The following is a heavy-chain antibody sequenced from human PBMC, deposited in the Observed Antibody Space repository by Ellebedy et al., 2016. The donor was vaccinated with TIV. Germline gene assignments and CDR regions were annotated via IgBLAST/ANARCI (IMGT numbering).Heavy chain of an antibody. CDR2: IYYSGST. J-gene: IGHJ6*03. V-gene: IGHV4-31*03. Sequence: SETLSLXXTVSGGSISSGGYYWTWIRQHPGKGLEWIGCIYYSGSTYYNPSLQSRVSISVDTSKNQFSLNLRSVTAADTAVYYCARDLETSDYYYTNVWGKGTTVTISS. CDR3: ARDLETSDYYYTNV. D-gene: IGHD2-2*01. CDR1: GGSISSGGYY.